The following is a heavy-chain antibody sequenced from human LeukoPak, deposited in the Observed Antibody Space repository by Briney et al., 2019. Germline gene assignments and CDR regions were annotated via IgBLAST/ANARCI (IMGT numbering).Heavy chain of an antibody. CDR1: GYSISSGYY. CDR3: ASPGITYYYDSSAYLGAFDI. V-gene: IGHV4-38-2*01. Sequence: SETLSLTCAVSGYSISSGYYWGWIRQPPGKGLEWIGSIYHSGSTYYNPSLKSRVTISVDTSKNQFSLKLTSVTAADTAVYYCASPGITYYYDSSAYLGAFDIWGQGTMVTASS. D-gene: IGHD3-22*01. CDR2: IYHSGST. J-gene: IGHJ3*02.